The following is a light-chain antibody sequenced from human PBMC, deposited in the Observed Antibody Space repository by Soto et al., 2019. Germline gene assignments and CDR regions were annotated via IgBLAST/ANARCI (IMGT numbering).Light chain of an antibody. Sequence: ELVLPQSPGTLSLSPGERATHSCRASQSVSSNYLAWYQQKPGQTPRLLIYGASSRATGIPDRFSGSGSGTDFTLTISRLEPEDFAVYYCQQYGSSPYTFGQGTKLEIK. CDR3: QQYGSSPYT. V-gene: IGKV3-20*01. J-gene: IGKJ2*01. CDR2: GAS. CDR1: QSVSSNY.